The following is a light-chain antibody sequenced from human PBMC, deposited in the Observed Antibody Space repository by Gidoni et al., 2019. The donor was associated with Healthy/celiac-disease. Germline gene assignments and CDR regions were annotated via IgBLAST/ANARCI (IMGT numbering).Light chain of an antibody. J-gene: IGKJ3*01. CDR3: QQYGSAPLFT. CDR1: QSVSSSY. V-gene: IGKV3-20*01. Sequence: EIVLTQYPGTLSLSTGERATLSCRASQSVSSSYLAWYQQKPGQAPRLLIYGASSRATGIPDRFSGSGSGTDFSLTISRLEPADFAVYYCQQYGSAPLFTFGPGTKVDIK. CDR2: GAS.